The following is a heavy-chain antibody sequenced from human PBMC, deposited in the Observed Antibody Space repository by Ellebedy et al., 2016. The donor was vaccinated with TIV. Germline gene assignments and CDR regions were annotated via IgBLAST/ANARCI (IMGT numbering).Heavy chain of an antibody. CDR3: ASLEMATSPYFDY. J-gene: IGHJ4*02. Sequence: MPSETLSLTCTVSGGSISSGGYYWSWIRQHPGKGLEWIGYIYYSGSTYYNPSLKSRVTISVDTSKNQFSLKLSSVTAADTAVYYCASLEMATSPYFDYWGQGTLVTVSS. V-gene: IGHV4-31*03. CDR1: GGSISSGGYY. D-gene: IGHD5-24*01. CDR2: IYYSGST.